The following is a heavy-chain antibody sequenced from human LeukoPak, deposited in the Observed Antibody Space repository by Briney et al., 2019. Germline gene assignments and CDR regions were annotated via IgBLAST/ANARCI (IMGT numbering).Heavy chain of an antibody. CDR2: LSGSSASI. V-gene: IGHV3-48*04. Sequence: GGSLRLSCAVSGFTFSTYIMGWVRQAPGKGLEWVSCLSGSSASIYHADSVKGRFTISRDNAKNSMYLQMNSLRAEDTAVYYCARDGVYRSGVLYWGQGTLVTVSS. J-gene: IGHJ4*02. CDR3: ARDGVYRSGVLY. D-gene: IGHD6-19*01. CDR1: GFTFSTYI.